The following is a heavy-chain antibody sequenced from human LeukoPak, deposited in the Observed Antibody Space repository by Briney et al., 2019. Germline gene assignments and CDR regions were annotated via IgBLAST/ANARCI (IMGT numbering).Heavy chain of an antibody. CDR2: ISGSGGST. J-gene: IGHJ4*02. CDR1: GFTFSSYA. Sequence: GGSLRLSCAASGFTFSSYAMSWVRQAPGKGLEWVSAISGSGGSTYYADSVKGRFTISRDNSKNTLYLQMNNLRAEDTAVYYCARAMDSSSSRYQAFEYWGQGTPVTVSS. V-gene: IGHV3-23*01. D-gene: IGHD2-2*01. CDR3: ARAMDSSSSRYQAFEY.